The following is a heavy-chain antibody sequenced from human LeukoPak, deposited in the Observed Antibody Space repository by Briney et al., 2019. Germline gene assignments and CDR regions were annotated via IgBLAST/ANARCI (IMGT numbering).Heavy chain of an antibody. J-gene: IGHJ4*02. V-gene: IGHV4-34*01. CDR1: GGSFSGYY. CDR2: INHSGST. CDR3: ARAHCSSTSCRRYYFDY. D-gene: IGHD2-2*01. Sequence: PSETLSLTCAVYGGSFSGYYWSWIRQPPGKGLEWIGEINHSGSTNYNPSLKSRVTISVGTSKNQFSLKLSSVTAADTAVYYCARAHCSSTSCRRYYFDYWGQGTLVTVSS.